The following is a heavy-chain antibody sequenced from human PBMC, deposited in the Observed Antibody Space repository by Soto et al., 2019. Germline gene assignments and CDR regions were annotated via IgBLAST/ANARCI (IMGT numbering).Heavy chain of an antibody. Sequence: GGSLRLSCAASGFTFSNHWMNWVRQAPGKGLEWVAIIKGDGSATRYVESVKGRFTISRDNAKNSVYLQMNGLRAEDTAVYYCVRDRGWLAFDYWGQGTLVTVSS. CDR3: VRDRGWLAFDY. V-gene: IGHV3-7*01. J-gene: IGHJ4*02. CDR1: GFTFSNHW. CDR2: IKGDGSAT. D-gene: IGHD6-19*01.